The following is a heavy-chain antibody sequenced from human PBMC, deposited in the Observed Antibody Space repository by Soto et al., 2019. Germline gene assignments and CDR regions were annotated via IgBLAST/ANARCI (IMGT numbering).Heavy chain of an antibody. J-gene: IGHJ4*02. V-gene: IGHV3-30*18. CDR3: AKDWHWGSTSCYGFDY. CDR2: ISYDGTNK. D-gene: IGHD2-2*01. CDR1: GFIFSGYG. Sequence: QAQLVESGGGVVQPGRSLRLSCAASGFIFSGYGMHWVRQAPGKGLEYVALISYDGTNKYYVDSVRGRFTISRDNSKNTLDLQMNSLRAEDTAVYYCAKDWHWGSTSCYGFDYWGQGALVTVST.